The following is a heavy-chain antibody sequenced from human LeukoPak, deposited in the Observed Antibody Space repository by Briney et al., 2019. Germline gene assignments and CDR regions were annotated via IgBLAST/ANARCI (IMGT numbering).Heavy chain of an antibody. CDR2: IYYSGST. CDR1: DGSISSYY. Sequence: PSETLSLTCTVSDGSISSYYWSWIRQPPGKGLEWIGHIYYSGSTNYNPSLKSRVTISVDTSKNQCSLKLSSVTAADTAVYYCARYCGSLNYYYFYMDVWGKGTTVTVSS. J-gene: IGHJ6*03. CDR3: ARYCGSLNYYYFYMDV. V-gene: IGHV4-59*08. D-gene: IGHD5-12*01.